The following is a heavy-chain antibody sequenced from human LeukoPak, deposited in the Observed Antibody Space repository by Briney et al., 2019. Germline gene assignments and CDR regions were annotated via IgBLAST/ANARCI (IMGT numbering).Heavy chain of an antibody. CDR2: ISTSGST. CDR1: GGSISSGTYY. D-gene: IGHD3-22*01. CDR3: ARSSEGRYYYDSSGYSYYYYYMDV. V-gene: IGHV4-61*02. Sequence: SETLSFTCTVSGGSISSGTYYWRWIRQPAGKGLEWIGRISTSGSTDYNPSLKSRVTISVDMSKNQFSLKLSSVTAADMAVYYCARSSEGRYYYDSSGYSYYYYYMDVWGKGTTVTISS. J-gene: IGHJ6*03.